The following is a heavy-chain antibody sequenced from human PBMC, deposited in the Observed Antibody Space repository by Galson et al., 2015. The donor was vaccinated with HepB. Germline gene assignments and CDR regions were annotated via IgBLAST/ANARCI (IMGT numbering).Heavy chain of an antibody. CDR2: FYSDGSRT. J-gene: IGHJ3*02. CDR1: GFNFSSYW. D-gene: IGHD3-22*01. Sequence: SLRLYCADSGFNFSSYWMHWVRQAPGKGLVWVSRFYSDGSRTTYAALVKGRFTISRDNAKNTLYLQMNSLRAEDTAFYYCACDSTGYYYWDGGRFDIGGRGTMVTVSS. V-gene: IGHV3-74*01. CDR3: ACDSTGYYYWDGGRFDI.